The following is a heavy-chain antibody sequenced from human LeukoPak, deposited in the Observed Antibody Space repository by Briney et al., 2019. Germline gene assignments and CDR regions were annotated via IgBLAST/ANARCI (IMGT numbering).Heavy chain of an antibody. Sequence: GGCLRLSCAASGFTVSTNYMSWVRQAPGKGLEWVSVIYSGGITYYADSVKGRFNISRDNSKNTLYLQMNSLRPEDTALYYCTRRHSSGSNWGQRTLVTVSS. CDR3: TRRHSSGSN. D-gene: IGHD6-19*01. V-gene: IGHV3-66*02. CDR2: IYSGGIT. CDR1: GFTVSTNY. J-gene: IGHJ4*02.